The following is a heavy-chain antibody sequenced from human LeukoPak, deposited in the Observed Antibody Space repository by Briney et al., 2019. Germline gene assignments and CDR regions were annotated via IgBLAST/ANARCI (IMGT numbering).Heavy chain of an antibody. D-gene: IGHD2-15*01. CDR3: ARGYCSGGSCYRHNWFDP. CDR1: GGSISSGSYY. J-gene: IGHJ5*02. Sequence: PSETLSLICTVSGGSISSGSYYWSWIRPPAGKGLGWIGRIYTSGSTNYNPSLKSRVTISVDTSKNQLSLKLSSVTAADTAVYYCARGYCSGGSCYRHNWFDPWGQGTLVTVSS. V-gene: IGHV4-61*02. CDR2: IYTSGST.